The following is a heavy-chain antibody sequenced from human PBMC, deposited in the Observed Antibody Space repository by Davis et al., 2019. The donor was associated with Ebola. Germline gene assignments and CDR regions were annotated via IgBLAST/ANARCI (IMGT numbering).Heavy chain of an antibody. CDR1: GFTFISYS. CDR3: ARDRFGDYAIDS. CDR2: ISSSGDTI. J-gene: IGHJ5*01. Sequence: GESLKISCAASGFTFISYSMNWVRQAPGTGLEWISYISSSGDTIYYADSVKGRFTISRDNAKNALFLQMNSLRDEDTAIYYCARDRFGDYAIDSWGQGTLVTVSS. D-gene: IGHD4-17*01. V-gene: IGHV3-48*02.